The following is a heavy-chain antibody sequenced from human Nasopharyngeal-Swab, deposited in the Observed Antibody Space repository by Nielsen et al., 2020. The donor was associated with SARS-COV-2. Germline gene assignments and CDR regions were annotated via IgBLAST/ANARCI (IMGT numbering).Heavy chain of an antibody. V-gene: IGHV3-23*01. CDR2: ISGSGGNT. J-gene: IGHJ4*02. D-gene: IGHD4-17*01. Sequence: GGSLRLSYVASGFTYSTYAMSWVRQAPGKGLEWVSGISGSGGNTYYADSVKGRFTISRDNSMETLYLQMNSLRVEDTAVYYCAKGVGYGDTGCFDEWGQGTLVTVSS. CDR3: AKGVGYGDTGCFDE. CDR1: GFTYSTYA.